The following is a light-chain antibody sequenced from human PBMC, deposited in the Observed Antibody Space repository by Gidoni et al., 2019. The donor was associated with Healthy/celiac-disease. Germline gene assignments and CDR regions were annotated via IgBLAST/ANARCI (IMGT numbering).Light chain of an antibody. J-gene: IGKJ5*01. Sequence: EIVMTQSPATLSVSPGERATLSCSARQSVSSNLAWYQQKPGQAPRLLIYGASTRATGIPARFSGSGSGTEFTLTISSLQSEDFAVYYCQQYNNWPLFGQXTRLEIK. CDR3: QQYNNWPL. V-gene: IGKV3-15*01. CDR2: GAS. CDR1: QSVSSN.